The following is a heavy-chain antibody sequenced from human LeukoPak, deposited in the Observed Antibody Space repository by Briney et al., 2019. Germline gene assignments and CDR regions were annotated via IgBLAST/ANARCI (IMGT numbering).Heavy chain of an antibody. CDR2: IIPILGIA. CDR3: ARDRLELVSVVAFDI. J-gene: IGHJ3*02. Sequence: SVKVSCKASGGTFSSYTISWVRQAPGQGLEWMGRIIPILGIANYAQKFQGRVTITADKSTSTAYMELSSLRSDDTAVYYCARDRLELVSVVAFDIWGQGTMVTVSS. D-gene: IGHD1-7*01. V-gene: IGHV1-69*04. CDR1: GGTFSSYT.